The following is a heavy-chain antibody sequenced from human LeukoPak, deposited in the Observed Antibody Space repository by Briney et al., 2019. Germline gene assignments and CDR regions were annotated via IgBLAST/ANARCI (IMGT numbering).Heavy chain of an antibody. D-gene: IGHD1-14*01. J-gene: IGHJ6*03. CDR3: ARERTGYYMAV. Sequence: GGSLRLSCAASGFTVSSNYMSWVRQAPGKGLEWVSVIYSGGSTYYADSVKGRFTISRDNSKNTLYLRMNSLRGEDTAIYYCARERTGYYMAVWGKGTTVTISS. CDR2: IYSGGST. V-gene: IGHV3-53*05. CDR1: GFTVSSNY.